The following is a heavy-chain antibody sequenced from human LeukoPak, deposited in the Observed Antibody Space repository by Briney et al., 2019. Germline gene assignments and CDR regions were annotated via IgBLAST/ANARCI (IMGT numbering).Heavy chain of an antibody. Sequence: ASVKVSCKASGYTFTSYYMHWVRQAPGQGLEWMGIINPSGGSTSYAQKFQGRVTMTRDTSTSTVYMELSSLRSEDTAVYYCARLADFWRGYDNWFDPWGQGTLVTVSS. CDR2: INPSGGST. CDR1: GYTFTSYY. V-gene: IGHV1-46*01. J-gene: IGHJ5*02. D-gene: IGHD3-3*01. CDR3: ARLADFWRGYDNWFDP.